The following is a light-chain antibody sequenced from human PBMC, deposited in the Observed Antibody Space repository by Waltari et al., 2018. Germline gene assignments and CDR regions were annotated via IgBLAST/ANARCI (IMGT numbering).Light chain of an antibody. V-gene: IGKV1-39*01. CDR1: QTIVRS. J-gene: IGKJ4*01. CDR3: QQSFTTPT. CDR2: AAS. Sequence: DIQLTQSPSSLAAAVGERVTITCRASQTIVRSLNWYQQQPGKAPKLLIYAASNLQSGVPSRFRRSGSGTDFTLTIASLQPEDFATYYCQQSFTTPTFGGGTTVDI.